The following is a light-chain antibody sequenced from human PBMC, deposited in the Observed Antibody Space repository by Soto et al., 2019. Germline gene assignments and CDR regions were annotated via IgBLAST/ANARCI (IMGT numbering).Light chain of an antibody. CDR2: LNSDGSH. V-gene: IGLV4-69*01. J-gene: IGLJ2*01. CDR1: SGHSSYA. CDR3: QTWGTGIVV. Sequence: QSVLTQSPSASASLGASVKLTCTLSSGHSSYAIAWHQQQPEKGPRYLMKLNSDGSHSKGDGIPDRFSGSSSGAERYLTGSSLQSEDEADYSCQTWGTGIVVFGGGTKLTVL.